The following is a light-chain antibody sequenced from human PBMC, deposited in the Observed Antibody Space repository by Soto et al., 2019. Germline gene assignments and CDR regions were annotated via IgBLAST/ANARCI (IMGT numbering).Light chain of an antibody. CDR2: CAS. CDR3: QQYYSALLT. J-gene: IGKJ3*01. Sequence: DIVMTQSPDSLAVSLGERATINCKSSQSVLYSPNNKNYLAWYQQKPVQPPKLLIYCASTRESGVPDRFSGSGSGTDFTLTISSLQAEDVAIYYCQQYYSALLTFGPGTKVDIK. CDR1: QSVLYSPNNKNY. V-gene: IGKV4-1*01.